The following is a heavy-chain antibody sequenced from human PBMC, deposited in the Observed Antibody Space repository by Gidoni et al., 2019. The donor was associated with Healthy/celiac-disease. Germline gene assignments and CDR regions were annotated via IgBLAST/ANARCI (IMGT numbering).Heavy chain of an antibody. CDR3: AKESGSGSYVYYYGMDV. V-gene: IGHV3-30*18. D-gene: IGHD3-10*01. Sequence: QVQLVESGGGVVQPGRSLRLACAASGCTFSSYGMHWVRQAPGKGLDWVAVISYDGSNKYYADSVKGRFTISRDNSKNTLYLQMNSLRAEDTAVYYCAKESGSGSYVYYYGMDVWGQGTTVTVSS. J-gene: IGHJ6*02. CDR2: ISYDGSNK. CDR1: GCTFSSYG.